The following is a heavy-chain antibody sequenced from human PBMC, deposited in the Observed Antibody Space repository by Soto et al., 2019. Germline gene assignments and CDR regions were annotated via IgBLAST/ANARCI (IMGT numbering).Heavy chain of an antibody. J-gene: IGHJ4*02. CDR3: ARGKGTHRY. D-gene: IGHD3-10*01. Sequence: PSETLSLTCSVSGVSLTSYYWSWIRQTPGKTLEWIGCIFYNRTTNYNPSHKKRVKIILDMSKNQFSIKLKSVSAEDTALYYCARGKGTHRYWGPGTLVT. CDR1: GVSLTSYY. V-gene: IGHV4-59*01. CDR2: IFYNRTT.